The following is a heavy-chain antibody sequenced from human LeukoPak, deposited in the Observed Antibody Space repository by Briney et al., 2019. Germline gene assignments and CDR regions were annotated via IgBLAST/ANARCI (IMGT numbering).Heavy chain of an antibody. Sequence: SETLSLTCTVSGGSISSYYWSWIRQPPGRGLEWIGYIYYSGSTNYNPSLKSRVTISVDTSKNQFSLKLSSVTAADTAVYYCARVDLYTIFGWFDPWGQGTLVTVSS. J-gene: IGHJ5*02. D-gene: IGHD3-3*01. V-gene: IGHV4-59*01. CDR2: IYYSGST. CDR3: ARVDLYTIFGWFDP. CDR1: GGSISSYY.